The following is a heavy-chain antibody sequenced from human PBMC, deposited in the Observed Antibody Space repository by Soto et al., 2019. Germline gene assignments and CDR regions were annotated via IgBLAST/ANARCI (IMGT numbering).Heavy chain of an antibody. CDR3: ARRVYDSSGSLGEGIFGY. J-gene: IGHJ4*02. D-gene: IGHD3-22*01. CDR2: SYPGDSDT. V-gene: IGHV5-51*01. CDR1: GCRFKSYS. Sequence: PGEPLKVPWRGSGCRFKSYSIGWVSQMHGKGLEWMGISYPGDSDTRYSPSFQGQVTISADKSISTAYLQWSSLKASDTAMYYCARRVYDSSGSLGEGIFGYWAQGPLVTVSS.